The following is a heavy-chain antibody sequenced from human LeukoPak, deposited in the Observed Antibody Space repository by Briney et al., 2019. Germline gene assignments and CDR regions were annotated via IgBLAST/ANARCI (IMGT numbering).Heavy chain of an antibody. V-gene: IGHV4-34*01. CDR2: INHSGST. CDR3: ARGLLFRWGEFDY. D-gene: IGHD2-21*02. CDR1: GGSFSGYY. Sequence: SETLSLTCAVYGGSFSGYYWSWIRQPPGKGLEWIGEINHSGSTNYNPSLKSRVTISVDTSKNQFSLKLSSVTAADTAVYYCARGLLFRWGEFDYWGQGTLVTVSS. J-gene: IGHJ4*02.